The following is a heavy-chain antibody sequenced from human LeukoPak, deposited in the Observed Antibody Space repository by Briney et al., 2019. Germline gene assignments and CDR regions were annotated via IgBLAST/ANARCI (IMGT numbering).Heavy chain of an antibody. Sequence: ASVKVSCKAYGYTFTGYHIHWVRQAPGQGLEWMGGNPKSGDTNYAQQFQGRVTMTRDTSITTAYMELSNLRSDDTAVYYFARLGGHLWSVFDIWGQGTMVTVS. CDR1: GYTFTGYH. CDR3: ARLGGHLWSVFDI. J-gene: IGHJ3*02. CDR2: NPKSGDT. V-gene: IGHV1-2*02. D-gene: IGHD5-12*01.